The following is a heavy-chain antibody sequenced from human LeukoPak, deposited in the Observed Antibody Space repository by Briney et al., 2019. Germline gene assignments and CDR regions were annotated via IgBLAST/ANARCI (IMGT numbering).Heavy chain of an antibody. J-gene: IGHJ5*02. CDR1: GGSISSGGYY. CDR2: IYYSGST. Sequence: SQTLSLTCTVSGGSISSGGYYWSWIRQHPGKGLEWIGYIYYSGSTYYNPSLKSRVTISVDTSKNQFSLKLSSVTAADTAVYYCARVCGSSEWFDPWGQGTLVTVSS. CDR3: ARVCGSSEWFDP. V-gene: IGHV4-31*03.